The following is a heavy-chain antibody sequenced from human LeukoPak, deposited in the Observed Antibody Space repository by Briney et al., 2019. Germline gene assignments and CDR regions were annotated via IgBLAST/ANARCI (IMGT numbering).Heavy chain of an antibody. V-gene: IGHV4-4*09. Sequence: PSETLSLTCTVSGGSMSPYYWSWIRQTPGKGLEWIGYTFTSGSTNYSPSLKSRVTISVDTSKNQFSLKLSSVTAADTAVYYCARAGDGSGGYYPLDYWGQGTLVTVSS. CDR1: GGSMSPYY. D-gene: IGHD3-10*01. CDR2: TFTSGST. CDR3: ARAGDGSGGYYPLDY. J-gene: IGHJ4*02.